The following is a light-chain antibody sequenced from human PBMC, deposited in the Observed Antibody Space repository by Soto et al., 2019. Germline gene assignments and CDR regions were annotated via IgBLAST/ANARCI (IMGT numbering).Light chain of an antibody. J-gene: IGLJ1*01. V-gene: IGLV2-14*03. CDR2: DVT. CDR1: SSDVGYYNH. CDR3: SSYASSSTYA. Sequence: ALAQPASVSGSPGQSITISCTGTSSDVGYYNHVSWYQQHPGKAPKLMIYDVTNRPSGVSNRFFGSKSGNTASLTISGLQAEDEADYYCSSYASSSTYAFGTGTKVTVL.